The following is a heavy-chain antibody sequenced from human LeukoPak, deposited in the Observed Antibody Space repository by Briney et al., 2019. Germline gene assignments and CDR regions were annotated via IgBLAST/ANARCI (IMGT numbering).Heavy chain of an antibody. D-gene: IGHD2-8*01. CDR1: GGSISSSSYY. CDR3: ASLLGYCTNGVCLGDYYYYYGMDV. V-gene: IGHV4-39*01. CDR2: IYYSGST. Sequence: PSETLSLTCTVSGGSISSSSYYWGWIRQPPGKGLEWIGSIYYSGSTYYNPSLKSRVTISVDTSKNQFSLKLSSVTAADTAVYYCASLLGYCTNGVCLGDYYYYYGMDVWGQGTTVTVSS. J-gene: IGHJ6*02.